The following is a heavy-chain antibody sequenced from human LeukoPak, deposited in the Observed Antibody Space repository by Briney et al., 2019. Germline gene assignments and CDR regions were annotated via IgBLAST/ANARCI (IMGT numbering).Heavy chain of an antibody. CDR3: AKDYCTNGVCYFDY. V-gene: IGHV4-31*03. CDR2: VYDSGST. Sequence: SETLSLTCSVSGVSIDHGLYFWSWIRQHPGKGLEWIGYVYDSGSTYLNPSLESRVSMSLDTSQNQSSLRLTSVTAADTAVYYCAKDYCTNGVCYFDYWGQGTLVIVSS. D-gene: IGHD2-8*01. CDR1: GVSIDHGLYF. J-gene: IGHJ4*02.